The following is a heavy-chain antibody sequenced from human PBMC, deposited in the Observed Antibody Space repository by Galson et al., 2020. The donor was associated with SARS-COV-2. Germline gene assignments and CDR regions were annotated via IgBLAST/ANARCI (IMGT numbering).Heavy chain of an antibody. J-gene: IGHJ5*02. Sequence: SETLSLTCAVYGGSFSGYYWSWIRQPPGKGLEWIGEINHSGSTNYNPSLKSRVTISVDTSKNQFSLKLSSVTAADTAVYYCARIRSYTIFGVVIKRAPQWFDPWGQGTLVTVSS. CDR1: GGSFSGYY. V-gene: IGHV4-34*01. D-gene: IGHD3-3*01. CDR2: INHSGST. CDR3: ARIRSYTIFGVVIKRAPQWFDP.